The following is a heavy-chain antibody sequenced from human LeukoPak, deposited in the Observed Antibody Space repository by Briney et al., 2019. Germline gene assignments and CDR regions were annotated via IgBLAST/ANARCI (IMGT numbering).Heavy chain of an antibody. CDR3: ARDNSGGNSGMDY. Sequence: SGGSLRLSCAASGFTFGSYTMNWVSQAPGKGLEWVSYISTSSSAIYYADSVKGRFIISRDNARNSLYLQMNSLRDEDTAVYYCARDNSGGNSGMDYWGQGTLVAVSS. CDR1: GFTFGSYT. D-gene: IGHD4-23*01. V-gene: IGHV3-48*02. CDR2: ISTSSSAI. J-gene: IGHJ4*02.